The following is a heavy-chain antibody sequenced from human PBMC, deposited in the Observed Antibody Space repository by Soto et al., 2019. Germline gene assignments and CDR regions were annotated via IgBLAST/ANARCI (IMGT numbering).Heavy chain of an antibody. Sequence: GGSLRLSCAASGFTFSSHWMTWVRQVPGKGLEWVANINQDGSDQYYVDYVKGRFTNSRDNAKNSLCLHMNSLRVEDTAVYYCATSMRHTLNPWGQGTLVTVSS. V-gene: IGHV3-7*01. CDR1: GFTFSSHW. D-gene: IGHD2-8*01. CDR2: INQDGSDQ. CDR3: ATSMRHTLNP. J-gene: IGHJ5*02.